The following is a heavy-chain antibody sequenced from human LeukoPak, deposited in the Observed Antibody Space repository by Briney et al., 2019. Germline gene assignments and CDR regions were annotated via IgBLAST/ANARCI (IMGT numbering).Heavy chain of an antibody. CDR3: ATADRGAFDI. CDR2: ITRSSSTI. J-gene: IGHJ3*02. Sequence: GGSLRLSCAVSGFTLSWYSMSWVRQAPGKGLEWLSYITRSSSTIYYADSVKGRFTISREKAKKSLYLEMNSLEVDDTAVYYCATADRGAFDIWGQGTMVIVSS. CDR1: GFTLSWYS. V-gene: IGHV3-48*01.